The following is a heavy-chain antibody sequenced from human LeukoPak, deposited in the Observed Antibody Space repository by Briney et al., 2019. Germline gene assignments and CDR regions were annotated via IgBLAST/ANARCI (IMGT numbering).Heavy chain of an antibody. CDR1: GYTFTGYY. V-gene: IGHV1-2*02. J-gene: IGHJ4*02. D-gene: IGHD2-15*01. CDR3: ARGSYWARSGFDY. Sequence: ASVKVSCKASGYTFTGYYMHWVRQAPGQGLEWMGWINPNSGGTNYAQKFQGRVTMTRDTSISTAYMELSRLRSDDTAVYYCARGSYWARSGFDYWGQGTLVTVSS. CDR2: INPNSGGT.